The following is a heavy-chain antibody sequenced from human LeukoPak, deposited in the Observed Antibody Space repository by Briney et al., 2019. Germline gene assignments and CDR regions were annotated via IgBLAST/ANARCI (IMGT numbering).Heavy chain of an antibody. CDR3: ATVGYYYDSSGSDY. V-gene: IGHV1-18*01. J-gene: IGHJ4*02. Sequence: SVKVSCKASGYTFTSYGISWVRQAPGQGLEWMGWISAYNGNTNYAQKLQGRVTMTTDTSTSTAYMELSSLRSEDTAVYYCATVGYYYDSSGSDYWGQGTLVTVSS. CDR2: ISAYNGNT. D-gene: IGHD3-22*01. CDR1: GYTFTSYG.